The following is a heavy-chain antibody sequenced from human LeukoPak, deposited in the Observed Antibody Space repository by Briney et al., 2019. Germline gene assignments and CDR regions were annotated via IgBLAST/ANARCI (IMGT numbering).Heavy chain of an antibody. CDR1: GGSISSSSYY. CDR2: IYYSGST. CDR3: ARHAVVTSYGDNKTDY. Sequence: PSETLSLSCTVSGGSISSSSYYWGWIRQPPGKGMEWIGSIYYSGSTYYNPSLKSRVTISVDTSKNQFSLKLSSVTAADTAVYYCARHAVVTSYGDNKTDYWGQGTLVTVSS. V-gene: IGHV4-39*07. D-gene: IGHD4-17*01. J-gene: IGHJ4*02.